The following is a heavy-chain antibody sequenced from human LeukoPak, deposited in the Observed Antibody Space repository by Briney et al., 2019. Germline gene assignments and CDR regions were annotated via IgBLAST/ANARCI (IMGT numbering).Heavy chain of an antibody. V-gene: IGHV3-30*18. CDR2: ISYDGSNK. J-gene: IGHJ4*02. CDR3: AKHYADYRGALDY. CDR1: GFTFSSYG. D-gene: IGHD4-11*01. Sequence: GGSLRLSCAASGFTFSSYGMHWVRQAPGKGLEWVAVISYDGSNKYYADSVKGRFTISRDNSKNTLYLQMNSLRAEDTAVYYCAKHYADYRGALDYWGQGTLVTVSS.